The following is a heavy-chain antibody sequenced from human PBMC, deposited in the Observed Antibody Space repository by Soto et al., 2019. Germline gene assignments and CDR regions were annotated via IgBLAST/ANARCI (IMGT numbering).Heavy chain of an antibody. CDR2: VYYSGSS. V-gene: IGHV4-39*07. D-gene: IGHD4-17*01. CDR3: AGGLTTVVFFDY. J-gene: IGHJ4*02. Sequence: SETLSLTCTVSGGSISSSSYYWGWIRQPPGKGLEWIGSVYYSGSSNFNPSLKSRVTMSVDTSKNQFSLKLSSVTAADTAVYYCAGGLTTVVFFDYWGQGTLVTVSS. CDR1: GGSISSSSYY.